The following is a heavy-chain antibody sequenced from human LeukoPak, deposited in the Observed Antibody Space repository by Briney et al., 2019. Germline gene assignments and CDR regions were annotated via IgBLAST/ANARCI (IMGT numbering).Heavy chain of an antibody. CDR2: IYYSGST. J-gene: IGHJ1*01. V-gene: IGHV4-61*10. D-gene: IGHD6-19*01. Sequence: SQTLSLTCTVSGGSISSGSYYWSWIRQPAGKGLEWIGYIYYSGSTNYNPSLKSRVTISVDTSKNQFSLKLSSVTAADTAVYYCAREEQWLVFRHWGQGTLVTVSS. CDR1: GGSISSGSYY. CDR3: AREEQWLVFRH.